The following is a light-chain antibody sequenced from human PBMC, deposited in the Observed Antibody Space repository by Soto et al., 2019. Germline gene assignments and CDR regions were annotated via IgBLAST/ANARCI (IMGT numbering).Light chain of an antibody. CDR3: QQDYDYPWT. CDR1: QDIRSD. V-gene: IGKV1-6*01. J-gene: IGKJ1*01. CDR2: AAS. Sequence: IQMTQSPSSLSASVGDRVTITCQASQDIRSDLVWYQQKPGKAPKVLIYAASTLQGGVPSRFSGSGSGTDFTLTISSLQPEDFAIYYCQQDYDYPWTFGQGTKVEMK.